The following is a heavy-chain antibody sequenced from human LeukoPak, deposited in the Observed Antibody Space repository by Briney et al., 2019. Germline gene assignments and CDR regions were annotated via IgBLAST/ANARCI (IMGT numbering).Heavy chain of an antibody. CDR1: GITFSAYA. CDR2: ISGGGTTT. V-gene: IGHV3-23*01. CDR3: ARDRHGYFDY. J-gene: IGHJ4*02. D-gene: IGHD6-13*01. Sequence: GGSLRLSCAASGITFSAYAMSWVRQAPGEGLEWVSGISGGGTTTYYADSVKGRLSISRDNAKSSLYLQMNSLRVEDTAVYYCARDRHGYFDYWGQGTLVTVSS.